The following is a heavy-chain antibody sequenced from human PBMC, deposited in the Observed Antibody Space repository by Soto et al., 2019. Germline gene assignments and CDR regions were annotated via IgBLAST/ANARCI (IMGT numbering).Heavy chain of an antibody. V-gene: IGHV2-5*02. J-gene: IGHJ4*02. CDR3: APGPPLDGEWGGGYGDY. Sequence: QITLKESGPALVTPTQTLTLTCTFSGFSLSTSGVGVGWFRPPPGKALEWLAVIYWDDDKRYSPSLRSRLTINKDTYRNPGVLTMSNVDTVDTCTYFWAPGPPLDGEWGGGYGDYWGKGALVTVSS. CDR1: GFSLSTSGVG. CDR2: IYWDDDK. D-gene: IGHD3-10*01.